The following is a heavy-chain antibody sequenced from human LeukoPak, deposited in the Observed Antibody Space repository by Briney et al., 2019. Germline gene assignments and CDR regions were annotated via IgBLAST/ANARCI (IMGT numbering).Heavy chain of an antibody. CDR2: ISAYNGNT. V-gene: IGHV1-18*04. CDR1: GYTFTGYY. Sequence: ASVKVSCKASGYTFTGYYMHWVRQAPGQGLEWMGWISAYNGNTNYAQKLQGRVTMTTDTSTSTAYMELRSLRSDDTAVYYCARDANMGVYDFDYWGQGTLVTVSS. D-gene: IGHD6-6*01. J-gene: IGHJ4*02. CDR3: ARDANMGVYDFDY.